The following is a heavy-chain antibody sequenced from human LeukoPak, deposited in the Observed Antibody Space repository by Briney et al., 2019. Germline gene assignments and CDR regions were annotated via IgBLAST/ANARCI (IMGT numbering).Heavy chain of an antibody. CDR3: ARDLGRPKIANYFDY. Sequence: SETLSLTCTVSGGSISSYYWSWIRQPAGMGLEWIGRIYTSGSTNYNPSLKSRVTMSVDTSKNQFSLKLSSVTAADTAVYYCARDLGRPKIANYFDYWGQGTLVTVSS. CDR1: GGSISSYY. D-gene: IGHD1-1*01. V-gene: IGHV4-4*07. CDR2: IYTSGST. J-gene: IGHJ4*02.